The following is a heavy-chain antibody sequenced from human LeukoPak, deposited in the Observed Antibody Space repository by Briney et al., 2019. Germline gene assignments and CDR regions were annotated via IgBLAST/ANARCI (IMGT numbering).Heavy chain of an antibody. D-gene: IGHD3-10*01. J-gene: IGHJ4*02. V-gene: IGHV4-31*03. Sequence: PSETLSLTCTVSGGSISSGGYHWSWIRQHPGKGLEWIGYIYYSGSTYYNPSLKSRVTISVDTSKNQFSLKLSSVTAADTAVYYCARALRGPYYFDYWGQGTLVTVSS. CDR2: IYYSGST. CDR3: ARALRGPYYFDY. CDR1: GGSISSGGYH.